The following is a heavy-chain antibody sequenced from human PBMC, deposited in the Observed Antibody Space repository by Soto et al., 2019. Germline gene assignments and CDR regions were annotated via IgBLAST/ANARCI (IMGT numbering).Heavy chain of an antibody. CDR2: TYYRSIWQT. CDR1: GDSVSSNDAV. J-gene: IGHJ5*02. V-gene: IGHV6-1*01. CDR3: ARLVGNSWLDH. D-gene: IGHD6-6*01. Sequence: QVQLQQSGPGLVKPSQTLSLTCAISGDSVSSNDAVWNWIRQSPSRGLEWLGRTYYRSIWQTEXAXAXKCXRTINPDASKNQFSLQLNSVTPEDTAMYYCARLVGNSWLDHWGQGTLVTVSA.